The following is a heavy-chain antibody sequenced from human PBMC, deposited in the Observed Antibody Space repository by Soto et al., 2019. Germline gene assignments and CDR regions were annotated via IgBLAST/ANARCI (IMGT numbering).Heavy chain of an antibody. D-gene: IGHD3-9*01. Sequence: ASVKVSCKASGYTFTSYAMHWVRQAPGQRLEWMGWINAGNGNTKYSQKFQGRVTITRDTSASTAYMELSSLRSEDTAVYYCARDDASVLRYFDWLPNAFDIWGQGTMGTV. CDR2: INAGNGNT. J-gene: IGHJ3*02. CDR1: GYTFTSYA. V-gene: IGHV1-3*01. CDR3: ARDDASVLRYFDWLPNAFDI.